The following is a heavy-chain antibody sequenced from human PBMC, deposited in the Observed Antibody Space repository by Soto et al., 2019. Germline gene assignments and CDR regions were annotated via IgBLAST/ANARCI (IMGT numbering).Heavy chain of an antibody. CDR1: GFTFSSYA. J-gene: IGHJ4*02. CDR3: AKDSSGWYVPLIFDY. D-gene: IGHD6-19*01. Sequence: GGSLRLSCAASGFTFSSYAMSWVRQAPGKGLEWVSAISGSGGSTYYADSVKGRFTISRDNSKNTLYLQMNSLRAEDTAVYYCAKDSSGWYVPLIFDYWGQGTLVTVSS. CDR2: ISGSGGST. V-gene: IGHV3-23*01.